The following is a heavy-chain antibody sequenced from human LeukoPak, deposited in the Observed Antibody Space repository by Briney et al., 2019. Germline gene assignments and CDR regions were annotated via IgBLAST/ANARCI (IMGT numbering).Heavy chain of an antibody. V-gene: IGHV4-38-2*02. Sequence: ETLSLPCTVSGYSISSGYYWGCIRPPPGKGLEWIGRIDQSGSTYYNQSLKSRFTISVDTSKNQFSLKLSSLTAADTAVYCGRDRTMVRGVKDDPWGQGTLVTVSS. D-gene: IGHD3-10*01. J-gene: IGHJ5*02. CDR2: IDQSGST. CDR1: GYSISSGYY. CDR3: GRDRTMVRGVKDDP.